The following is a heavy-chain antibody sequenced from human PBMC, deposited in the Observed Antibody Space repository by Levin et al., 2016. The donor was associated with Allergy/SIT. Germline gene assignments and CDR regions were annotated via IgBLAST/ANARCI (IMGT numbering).Heavy chain of an antibody. J-gene: IGHJ4*02. CDR3: AKKAVVVISPPYYFDY. CDR2: ISGSGGST. Sequence: VRQAPGKGLDGVSAISGSGGSTYYADSVKGRFTISRDNSKNTLYLQMNSLRAEDTAVYYCAKKAVVVISPPYYFDYWGRGNPGHRLL. V-gene: IGHV3-23*01. D-gene: IGHD3-22*01.